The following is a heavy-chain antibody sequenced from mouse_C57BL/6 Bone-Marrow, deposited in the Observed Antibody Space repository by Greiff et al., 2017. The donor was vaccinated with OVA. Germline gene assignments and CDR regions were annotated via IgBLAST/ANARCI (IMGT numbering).Heavy chain of an antibody. Sequence: VQVVESGAELASPGASVTLSCKASGYTFTDHIMNWVKKRPGQGLEWIRRIYPVSGETNYNQKFMGKATFSVDRSSSPVYMVLNSLTSEDPAVYYCGRSRDYDWYFDVWGTGTTVTVSS. CDR2: IYPVSGET. V-gene: IGHV1-11*01. CDR1: GYTFTDHI. D-gene: IGHD2-4*01. J-gene: IGHJ1*03. CDR3: GRSRDYDWYFDV.